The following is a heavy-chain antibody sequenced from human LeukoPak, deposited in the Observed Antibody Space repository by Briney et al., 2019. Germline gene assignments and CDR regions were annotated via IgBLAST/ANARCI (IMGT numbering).Heavy chain of an antibody. V-gene: IGHV3-30*18. CDR3: AKEGAVDSSWYNWFDL. CDR1: GFTFSSYG. CDR2: ISYDGSNK. D-gene: IGHD6-13*01. Sequence: GRSLRLSCAASGFTFSSYGMHWVRQAPGKGLEWGAVISYDGSNKYYADSVKGRFTISRDNSKNTLYLQMNSLRAEDTAVYYCAKEGAVDSSWYNWFDLWGQGTLVTVSS. J-gene: IGHJ5*02.